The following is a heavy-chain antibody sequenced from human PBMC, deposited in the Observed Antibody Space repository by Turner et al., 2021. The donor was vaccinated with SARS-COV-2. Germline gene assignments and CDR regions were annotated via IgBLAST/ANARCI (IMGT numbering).Heavy chain of an antibody. CDR1: GYTFTGYY. D-gene: IGHD6-6*01. CDR2: ISPNSSGT. Sequence: QVQLVQSGAEVKKPGASVKVSCKASGYTFTGYYMHWVRQAPGQGLGWMGWISPNSSGTNYAQKFQGRVTMTRDTSISTAYMDLSRLRSDDTAVYYCARVSSLSYYFDYWGQGTLVTVSS. J-gene: IGHJ4*02. V-gene: IGHV1-2*02. CDR3: ARVSSLSYYFDY.